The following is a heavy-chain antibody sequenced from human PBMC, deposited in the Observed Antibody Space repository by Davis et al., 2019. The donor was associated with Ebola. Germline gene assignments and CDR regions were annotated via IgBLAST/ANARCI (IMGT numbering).Heavy chain of an antibody. D-gene: IGHD5/OR15-5a*01. V-gene: IGHV4-39*01. CDR1: GGSISSGGYY. CDR2: INHSGST. Sequence: PSETLSLTCTVSGGSISSGGYYWSWIRQPPGKGLEWIGEINHSGSTNYNPSLKSRVTISVDTSKNQFSLKLSSVTAADTAVYYCARQAVSGVYWGQGTLVTVSS. J-gene: IGHJ4*02. CDR3: ARQAVSGVY.